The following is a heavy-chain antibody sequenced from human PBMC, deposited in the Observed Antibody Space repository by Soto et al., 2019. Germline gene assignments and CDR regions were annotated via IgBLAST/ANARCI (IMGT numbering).Heavy chain of an antibody. D-gene: IGHD2-8*01. Sequence: GGSLRLSCAASGFTFSSSAMNWVRQAPGKGLEWVSSTGGISGMTFFADSVKGRFTVSRDTSKNSLHLQMSVLRAEDTAVYYCARSLPINGVVFEYWGQGTVVTVSS. CDR1: GFTFSSSA. V-gene: IGHV3-23*01. CDR3: ARSLPINGVVFEY. J-gene: IGHJ4*02. CDR2: TGGISGMT.